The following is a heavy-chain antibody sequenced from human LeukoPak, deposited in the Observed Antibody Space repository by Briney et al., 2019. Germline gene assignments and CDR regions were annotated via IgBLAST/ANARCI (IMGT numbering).Heavy chain of an antibody. D-gene: IGHD6-19*01. CDR1: GGSISSSVHY. CDR2: GSSSGNA. Sequence: SETLSLTCSVSGGSISSSVHYRGWVRQPPGKGLEWIVSGSSSGNAYYNPSLKSRVTVSVDTSKNQFSLKVTSVTAADTAVYYCARDEKGHASGWTQLDVWGKGTTVTVSS. J-gene: IGHJ6*04. V-gene: IGHV4-39*07. CDR3: ARDEKGHASGWTQLDV.